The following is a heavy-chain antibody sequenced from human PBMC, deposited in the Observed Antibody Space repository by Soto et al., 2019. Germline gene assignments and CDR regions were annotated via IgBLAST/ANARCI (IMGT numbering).Heavy chain of an antibody. Sequence: GASVKVSCKASGGTFSNHAINWVRQAPGQRLEWMGRIIPIFTTTNYAQKFQGRVTITADESTITAYMELSSLKHDDTAVYYCAREVAADGTFREDVFDIWGQGTLVTVSS. D-gene: IGHD6-13*01. J-gene: IGHJ3*02. CDR2: IIPIFTTT. V-gene: IGHV1-69*13. CDR1: GGTFSNHA. CDR3: AREVAADGTFREDVFDI.